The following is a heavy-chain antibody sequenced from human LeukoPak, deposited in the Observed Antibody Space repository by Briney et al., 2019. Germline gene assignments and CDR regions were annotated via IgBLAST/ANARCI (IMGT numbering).Heavy chain of an antibody. Sequence: SQTLSLTCAISGDSVSSKSASWNWIRQSPSRGLEWLGRTYYRSKWYNEYAVSVKGRITVNPDTSKNQFSLQLNSVTPEDTAVHYCTRDPVWGSAWGQGTLVTVSS. CDR3: TRDPVWGSA. D-gene: IGHD3-16*01. V-gene: IGHV6-1*01. J-gene: IGHJ5*02. CDR2: TYYRSKWYN. CDR1: GDSVSSKSAS.